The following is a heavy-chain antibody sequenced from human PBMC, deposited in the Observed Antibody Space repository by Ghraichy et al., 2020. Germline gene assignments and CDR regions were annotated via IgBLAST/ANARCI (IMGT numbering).Heavy chain of an antibody. CDR3: ARGKKNGGYYYDYYYYGMDV. D-gene: IGHD3-22*01. CDR1: GGSFSGYY. J-gene: IGHJ6*02. V-gene: IGHV4-34*01. CDR2: INHSGST. Sequence: SETLSLTCAVYGGSFSGYYWSWIRQPPGKGLEWIGEINHSGSTNYNPSLKSRVTISVDTSKNQFSLKLSSVTAADTAVYYCARGKKNGGYYYDYYYYGMDVWGQGTTVTVSS.